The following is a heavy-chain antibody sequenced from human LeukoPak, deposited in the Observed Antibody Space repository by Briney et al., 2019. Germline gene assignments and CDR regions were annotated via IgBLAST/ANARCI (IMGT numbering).Heavy chain of an antibody. D-gene: IGHD7-27*01. CDR2: ISSSSSTI. CDR1: GFTFSVYY. J-gene: IGHJ3*01. CDR3: ASSGFNGAFDL. V-gene: IGHV3-11*01. Sequence: GGSLRLSCAASGFTFSVYYMSWIRQAPGKGLEWVSYISSSSSTIYYADSVKGRFTISRDNAKNSLYLKMNSLRAEDTAVYYCASSGFNGAFDLWGQGTMVTVSS.